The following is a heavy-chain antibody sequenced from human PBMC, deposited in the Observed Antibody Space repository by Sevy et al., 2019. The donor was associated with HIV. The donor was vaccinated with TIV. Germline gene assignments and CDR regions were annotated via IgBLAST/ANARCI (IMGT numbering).Heavy chain of an antibody. Sequence: ASVKVSCKASGGTFSSYAISWVRQAPGQGLEWMGGIIPIFGIANYAQKFQGRVTITADKSTSTAYMELSSLRSEDTAVYYCAREALPSYYDSSGYYRFDYWGQGTLVTVSS. V-gene: IGHV1-69*10. J-gene: IGHJ4*02. CDR2: IIPIFGIA. CDR3: AREALPSYYDSSGYYRFDY. D-gene: IGHD3-22*01. CDR1: GGTFSSYA.